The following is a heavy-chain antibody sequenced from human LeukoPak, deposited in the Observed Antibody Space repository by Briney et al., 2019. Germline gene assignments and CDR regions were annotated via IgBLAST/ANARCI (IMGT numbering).Heavy chain of an antibody. J-gene: IGHJ4*02. D-gene: IGHD2-15*01. Sequence: SGGSLRLSCAASGFTVSSNYMSWVRQAPGKGLEWVSVIYSGGSTYYADSVKGRFTISRDNSKNTLYLQMNSLRAEDTAVYYCAKERPAAATRGLFDYWGQGTLVTVSS. CDR2: IYSGGST. CDR1: GFTVSSNY. CDR3: AKERPAAATRGLFDY. V-gene: IGHV3-66*01.